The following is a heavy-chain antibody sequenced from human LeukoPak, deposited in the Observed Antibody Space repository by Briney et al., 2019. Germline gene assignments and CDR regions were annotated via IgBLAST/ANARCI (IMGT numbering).Heavy chain of an antibody. CDR2: IYYSGST. V-gene: IGHV4-59*12. D-gene: IGHD5-18*01. CDR1: GGSISSYY. J-gene: IGHJ4*02. Sequence: SETLSLTCTVSGGSISSYYWSWIRQPPGKGLEWIGYIYYSGSTNYNPSLKSRVTISVDTSKNQFSLKLSSVTAADTAVYYCARVGGYSYGYSDWGQGTLVTVSS. CDR3: ARVGGYSYGYSD.